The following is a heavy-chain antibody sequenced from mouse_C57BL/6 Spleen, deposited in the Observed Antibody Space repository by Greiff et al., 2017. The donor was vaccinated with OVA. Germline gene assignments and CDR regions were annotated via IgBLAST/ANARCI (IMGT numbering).Heavy chain of an antibody. J-gene: IGHJ3*01. D-gene: IGHD3-3*01. V-gene: IGHV6-6*01. CDR3: THRGRGSPWFAY. Sequence: DVKLQESGGGLVQPGGSMKLSCAASGFTFSDAWMDWVRQSPEKGLEWVAEIRNKANNHATYYAESVKGRFTISRDDSKSSVYLQMNSLRAEDTGIYYCTHRGRGSPWFAYWGQGTLVTVSA. CDR2: IRNKANNHAT. CDR1: GFTFSDAW.